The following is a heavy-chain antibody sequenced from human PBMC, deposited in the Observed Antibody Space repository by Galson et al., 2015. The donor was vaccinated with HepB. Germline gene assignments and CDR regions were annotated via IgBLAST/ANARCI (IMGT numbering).Heavy chain of an antibody. CDR2: IYSGGSA. D-gene: IGHD3-22*01. J-gene: IGHJ6*02. CDR1: GLTVRSNY. CDR3: SRERSAYYDSRENYGMDV. V-gene: IGHV3-53*01. Sequence: SLRLSCAASGLTVRSNYMSWVRQAPGKGLEWVSVIYSGGSAYYADSVKGRFTISIDNSKNTLYLQMNSLRAEDTAVYYCSRERSAYYDSRENYGMDVWGQVTTVTVSS.